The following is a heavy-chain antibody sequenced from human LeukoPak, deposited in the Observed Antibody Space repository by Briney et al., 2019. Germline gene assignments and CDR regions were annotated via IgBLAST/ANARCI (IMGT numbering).Heavy chain of an antibody. D-gene: IGHD3-3*02. CDR3: AFSNNFNY. J-gene: IGHJ4*02. CDR2: IKHGGSEK. CDR1: GPNINGQW. V-gene: IGHV3-7*01. Sequence: GGSVKLSCAASGPNINGQWMNRGRQAPGQGLEWVAHIKHGGSEKYYVDSVRGRFTISREDAKNSLYLQMNSVRAEDTAIYYCAFSNNFNYWGRGTLVTVSS.